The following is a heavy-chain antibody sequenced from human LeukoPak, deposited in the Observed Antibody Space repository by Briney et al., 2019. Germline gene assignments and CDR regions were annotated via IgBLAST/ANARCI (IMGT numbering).Heavy chain of an antibody. D-gene: IGHD6-19*01. V-gene: IGHV3-74*01. Sequence: GGSLRLSCAASGFTLSNYWIHWVRHAPGKGLVWVSRINTDGSSTNYADSVRGRFTVSRDNAKNTLYLQMNSLRAEDTALYYCAKDSKGYSSGWDLDYWGQGTLVTVSS. J-gene: IGHJ4*02. CDR1: GFTLSNYW. CDR2: INTDGSST. CDR3: AKDSKGYSSGWDLDY.